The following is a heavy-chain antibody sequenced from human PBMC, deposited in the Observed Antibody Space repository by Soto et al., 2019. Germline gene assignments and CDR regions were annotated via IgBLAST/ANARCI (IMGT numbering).Heavy chain of an antibody. CDR3: ARLSGTSFSL. CDR2: LENKANDNTS. Sequence: GGSLRLSCAASGFTFSDHHMDWVRHAPGKGLEWVRRLENKANDNTSSYAGSVKGRFTISRNDSKNSHSQQMNSLKPEDTAVYFCARLSGTSFSLWDQGTLVTFSS. CDR1: GFTFSDHH. D-gene: IGHD3-16*02. V-gene: IGHV3-72*01. J-gene: IGHJ4*02.